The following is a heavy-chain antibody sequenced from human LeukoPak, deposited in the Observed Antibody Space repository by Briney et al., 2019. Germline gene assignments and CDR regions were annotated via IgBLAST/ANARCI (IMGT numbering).Heavy chain of an antibody. CDR1: GGSISSSRHY. Sequence: NPSEALSLNCTVSGGSISSSRHYWGWIRQPPGKGLEWIGSIYDTGSTYYNPSLKSRVTISVDTSKNHFSLKLRSVTAADTAVYYCARVLWGYSYGSHRAFDIWGQGTMVTVSS. J-gene: IGHJ3*02. V-gene: IGHV4-39*02. CDR3: ARVLWGYSYGSHRAFDI. CDR2: IYDTGST. D-gene: IGHD5-18*01.